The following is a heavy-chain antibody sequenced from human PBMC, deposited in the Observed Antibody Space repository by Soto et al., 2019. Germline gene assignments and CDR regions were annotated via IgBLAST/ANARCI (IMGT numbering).Heavy chain of an antibody. Sequence: PGGSLRLSCAASGVTVSSNYMSWVRQAPGKGLEWVSVIYSGGSTYYADSVKGRFTISRDNSKNTLYLQMNSLRAEDTAVYYCARSPSSSWGKYYYYYGMDVWGQGTTVTVSS. V-gene: IGHV3-53*01. CDR2: IYSGGST. CDR1: GVTVSSNY. CDR3: ARSPSSSWGKYYYYYGMDV. D-gene: IGHD6-13*01. J-gene: IGHJ6*02.